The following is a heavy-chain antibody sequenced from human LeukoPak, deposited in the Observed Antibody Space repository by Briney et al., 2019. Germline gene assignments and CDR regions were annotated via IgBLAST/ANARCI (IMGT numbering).Heavy chain of an antibody. CDR1: GCPFTAYY. D-gene: IGHD2-2*02. V-gene: IGHV1-46*01. CDR3: ARDGIPRYSAFNI. Sequence: ASVKVSCKAFGCPFTAYYMYWVRQAPGQGPEWMGIINPSGGSTSYAQKFQGRVTMTRNMSTNTVYMELSSLRPDDTAVYDCARDGIPRYSAFNIWGHGTMTTVPS. CDR2: INPSGGST. J-gene: IGHJ3*02.